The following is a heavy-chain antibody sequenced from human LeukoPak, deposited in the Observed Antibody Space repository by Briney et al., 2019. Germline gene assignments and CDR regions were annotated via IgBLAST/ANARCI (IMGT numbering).Heavy chain of an antibody. Sequence: EASVKVSCKASGGTFSSYAISWVRRAPGQGLEWMGGIIPIFGTANYAQKFQGRVTITADESTSTAYMELSSLRSEDTAVYYCARLYCSGGSCYSANWFDPWGQGTLVTVSS. CDR3: ARLYCSGGSCYSANWFDP. V-gene: IGHV1-69*01. CDR1: GGTFSSYA. J-gene: IGHJ5*02. D-gene: IGHD2-15*01. CDR2: IIPIFGTA.